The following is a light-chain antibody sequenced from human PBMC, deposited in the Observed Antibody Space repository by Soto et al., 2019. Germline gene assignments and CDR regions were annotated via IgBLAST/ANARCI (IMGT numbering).Light chain of an antibody. Sequence: EIVMTQSPLSLPVTPGEPASISCRSSQSLLHSNGYNYLDWYLQKPGQSPQLLIYLGSNRASGVPDRFSGSGSGTGFTLRISRVEAEDVGVYYCMQALQTPLYTFGQGTKLEIK. CDR2: LGS. J-gene: IGKJ2*01. V-gene: IGKV2-28*01. CDR3: MQALQTPLYT. CDR1: QSLLHSNGYNY.